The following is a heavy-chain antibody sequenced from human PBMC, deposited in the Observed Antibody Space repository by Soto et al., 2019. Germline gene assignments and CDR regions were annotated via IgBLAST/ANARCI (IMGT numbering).Heavy chain of an antibody. V-gene: IGHV3-23*01. Sequence: PGGSLRLSCAASGFTFSSYAMSWVRQAPGKGLEWVSAISGSGGSTYYADSVKGRFTISRDNSKNTLYLQMNSLRAEDTAVYYCAKHRFCSGGSCYFWNGYCGHGTLVTV. J-gene: IGHJ4*01. CDR3: AKHRFCSGGSCYFWNGY. CDR2: ISGSGGST. CDR1: GFTFSSYA. D-gene: IGHD2-15*01.